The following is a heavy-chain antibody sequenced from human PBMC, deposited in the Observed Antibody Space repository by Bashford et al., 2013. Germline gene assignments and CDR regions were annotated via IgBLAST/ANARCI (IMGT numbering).Heavy chain of an antibody. CDR3: ARDLRGFRSGGTLNWFDP. D-gene: IGHD2-15*01. V-gene: IGHV1-69*13. CDR1: GGTFSSYA. Sequence: SVKVSCKASGGTFSSYAISWVRQAPGQGLEWMGGIIPIFGTANYAQKFQGRVTITADESTSTAYMELSSLRSEDTAVYYCARDLRGFRSGGTLNWFDPWGQGTLVTVSS. CDR2: IIPIFGTA. J-gene: IGHJ5*02.